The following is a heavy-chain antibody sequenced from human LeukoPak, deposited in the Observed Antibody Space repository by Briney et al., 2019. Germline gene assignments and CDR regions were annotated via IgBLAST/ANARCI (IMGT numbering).Heavy chain of an antibody. V-gene: IGHV5-51*01. D-gene: IGHD2-2*01. J-gene: IGHJ6*02. CDR3: ARLGYCSRRSGYYGMVV. CDR2: IYPGDSDT. Sequence: GESLRISCKGSGYSFSTHWIGWVRQMPGKGLEWMAIIYPGDSDTRYSPSFQGQVTISADKSISTAYLQWSSLKASDTAMYYCARLGYCSRRSGYYGMVVWDPGTTVNVSS. CDR1: GYSFSTHW.